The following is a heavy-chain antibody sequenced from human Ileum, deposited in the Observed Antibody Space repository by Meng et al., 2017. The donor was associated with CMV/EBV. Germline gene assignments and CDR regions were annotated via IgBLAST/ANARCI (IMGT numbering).Heavy chain of an antibody. J-gene: IGHJ6*02. Sequence: GESLKISCAASGFTFISAWMAWVRQAPGKGLEWVAFIRYDGSNKYYADSVKGRFTISRDNSKNTLYLQMNSLRAEDTAVYYCAKGGWATVTRGMDVWGQGTTVTVSS. CDR2: IRYDGSNK. V-gene: IGHV3-30*02. D-gene: IGHD4-17*01. CDR1: GFTFISAW. CDR3: AKGGWATVTRGMDV.